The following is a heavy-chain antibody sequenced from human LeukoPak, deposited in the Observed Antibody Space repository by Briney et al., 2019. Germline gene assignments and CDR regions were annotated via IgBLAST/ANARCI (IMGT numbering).Heavy chain of an antibody. CDR2: INAGNGNI. V-gene: IGHV1-3*01. CDR1: GHTSTTYA. CDR3: ARESTYYYDSSGPDY. Sequence: ASVKVSCKASGHTSTTYAIHWVRQAPGQGLEWMGWINAGNGNIKYSQKFQGRVTITKDTSASTAYMELSSLRSEDTAVYYCARESTYYYDSSGPDYWGQGTLVTVSS. D-gene: IGHD3-22*01. J-gene: IGHJ4*02.